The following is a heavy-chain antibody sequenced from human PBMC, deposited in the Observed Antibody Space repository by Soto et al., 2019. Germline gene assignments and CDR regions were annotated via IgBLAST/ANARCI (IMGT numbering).Heavy chain of an antibody. J-gene: IGHJ3*01. V-gene: IGHV4-4*02. Sequence: PSETLSLTCALSGHSISIPKWCTWLRQPPGKGLEWIGDLLHSGTTNYNPSLKSRVTLSVDKPQNQFSLKLTSVTAADTAIYYCAYSSGWYRHDVWGQGTSVT. CDR3: AYSSGWYRHDV. D-gene: IGHD6-19*01. CDR2: LLHSGTT. CDR1: GHSISIPKW.